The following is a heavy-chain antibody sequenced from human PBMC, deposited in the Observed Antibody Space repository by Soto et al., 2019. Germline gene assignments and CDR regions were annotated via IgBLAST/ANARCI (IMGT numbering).Heavy chain of an antibody. D-gene: IGHD3-10*01. CDR1: GFTFSSFG. CDR2: ISYEGNNI. J-gene: IGHJ4*02. CDR3: AKDRNYYGSGAYYAYFDY. Sequence: QVQLVESGGGVVQPGRSLRLSCAASGFTFSSFGMHWVRPAPGEGLEWVAVISYEGNNIYYADSVKGRFTISRDNSKNTLFLQMNSLRAEDTAVYYCAKDRNYYGSGAYYAYFDYWGQGTLVTVSS. V-gene: IGHV3-30*18.